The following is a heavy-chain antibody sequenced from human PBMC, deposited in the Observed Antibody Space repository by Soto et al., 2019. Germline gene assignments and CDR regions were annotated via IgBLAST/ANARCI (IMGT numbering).Heavy chain of an antibody. Sequence: QVQLQQWGAGLLKPSETLSLTCAVNGGSFSGYYWSWIRQPPGKGLEWIGEINHSGSTNYNPSLKSRVTISVDTSKNQFSLKLSSVTAADTAVYYCARRAHSHDFWSGYYIWFDPWGQGTLVTVSS. D-gene: IGHD3-3*01. J-gene: IGHJ5*02. V-gene: IGHV4-34*01. CDR1: GGSFSGYY. CDR2: INHSGST. CDR3: ARRAHSHDFWSGYYIWFDP.